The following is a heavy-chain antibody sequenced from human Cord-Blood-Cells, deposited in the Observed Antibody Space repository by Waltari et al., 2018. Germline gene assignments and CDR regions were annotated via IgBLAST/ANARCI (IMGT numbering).Heavy chain of an antibody. D-gene: IGHD5-18*01. J-gene: IGHJ3*02. V-gene: IGHV3-21*01. CDR2: ISSRNSYI. CDR1: GFTFSSCS. CDR3: ARAPGDEYSYEAFDI. Sequence: EVQRVESGGGLVKPGGALRLSCAASGFTFSSCSMNWVRQAQGKGLEWVSSISSRNSYISCADYVKRRFTRSRDNTKNSLYLQMNSLRAGDTAEYYRARAPGDEYSYEAFDIWGQGTMVTVAS.